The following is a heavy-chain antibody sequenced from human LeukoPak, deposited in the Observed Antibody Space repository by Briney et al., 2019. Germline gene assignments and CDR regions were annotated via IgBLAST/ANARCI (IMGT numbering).Heavy chain of an antibody. CDR3: ASGSYSPAYYYMDV. CDR2: INPNSGGT. J-gene: IGHJ6*03. Sequence: GASVKVSCKASGYTFSDYYMHWVRQAPGQGLEWMGWINPNSGGTNYVQKFQGRVTMTRDTSISTAYMEVSRLRSDDTAVYYCASGSYSPAYYYMDVWAKGTTVTVSS. CDR1: GYTFSDYY. D-gene: IGHD1-26*01. V-gene: IGHV1-2*02.